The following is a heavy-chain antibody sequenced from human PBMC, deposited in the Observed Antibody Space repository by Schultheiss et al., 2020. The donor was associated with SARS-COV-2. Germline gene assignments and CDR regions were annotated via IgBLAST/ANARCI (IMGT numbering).Heavy chain of an antibody. CDR2: IYPGDSDT. CDR1: GYSFTSYW. V-gene: IGHV5-51*01. D-gene: IGHD3-3*01. J-gene: IGHJ6*02. Sequence: GESLKISCKGSGYSFTSYWIGWVRQMPGKGLEWMGIIYPGDSDTKYSPSFQGQVTISADKSISTAYLQWSSLKASDTAMYYCARANYDFWTAYGPYGMDVWGQGTTVTVSS. CDR3: ARANYDFWTAYGPYGMDV.